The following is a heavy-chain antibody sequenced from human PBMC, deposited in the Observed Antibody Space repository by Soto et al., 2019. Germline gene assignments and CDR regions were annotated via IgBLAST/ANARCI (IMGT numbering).Heavy chain of an antibody. CDR2: ISYDEHNK. CDR3: AKMLGHGYSYGLGFDY. Sequence: GGSRRLSCAASGFTFSSYGMHWVRQAPGKGLEWVAVISYDEHNKYYADSVKGRFTISRDNSKNMLYLQMNSLRAEDTAVYYCAKMLGHGYSYGLGFDYRGQGTLVTVSS. D-gene: IGHD5-18*01. J-gene: IGHJ4*02. V-gene: IGHV3-30*18. CDR1: GFTFSSYG.